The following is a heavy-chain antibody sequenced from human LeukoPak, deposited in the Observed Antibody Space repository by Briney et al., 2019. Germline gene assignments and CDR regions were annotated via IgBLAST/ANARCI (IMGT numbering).Heavy chain of an antibody. CDR1: GGSISSGDYY. V-gene: IGHV4-30-4*01. J-gene: IGHJ4*02. CDR3: ARDRGYGFDY. Sequence: SETLSLTCTVSGGSISSGDYYWSWIRQPPGKGLEWIGYIYYTGSTYSSPSLKSRVTISIDISKNQFSLRLTSVTAADTAVYYCARDRGYGFDYWGPGTLVIVSS. D-gene: IGHD5-12*01. CDR2: IYYTGST.